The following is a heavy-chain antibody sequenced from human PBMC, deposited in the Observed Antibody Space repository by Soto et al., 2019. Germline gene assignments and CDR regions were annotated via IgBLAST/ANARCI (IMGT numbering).Heavy chain of an antibody. Sequence: QVQLQQWGAGLLKPSETLSLTCAVFGGSVNSGNYYWSWIRQPPGKGLEWIGEMSHSGGTHFNPSLKSRGTISVDTSNNQFSLKMSSVTAADTALYYCARVERGTATTVVDAFDIWGPGTMVTVSS. CDR2: MSHSGGT. CDR1: GGSVNSGNYY. J-gene: IGHJ3*02. V-gene: IGHV4-34*01. CDR3: ARVERGTATTVVDAFDI. D-gene: IGHD1-1*01.